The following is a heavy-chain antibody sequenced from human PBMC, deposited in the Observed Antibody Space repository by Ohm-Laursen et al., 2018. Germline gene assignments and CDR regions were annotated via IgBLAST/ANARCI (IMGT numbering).Heavy chain of an antibody. J-gene: IGHJ4*02. Sequence: SLRLSCAASGFTFSSYAMSWVRQAPGKGLEWVSAISGSGGSTYYADSVKGRFTIPRDNSKNTVYLQMNSLRAEDTAVYYCAKEVRPGVPNDPFDYWGQGTLVTVSS. CDR1: GFTFSSYA. CDR2: ISGSGGST. V-gene: IGHV3-23*01. CDR3: AKEVRPGVPNDPFDY. D-gene: IGHD2-8*01.